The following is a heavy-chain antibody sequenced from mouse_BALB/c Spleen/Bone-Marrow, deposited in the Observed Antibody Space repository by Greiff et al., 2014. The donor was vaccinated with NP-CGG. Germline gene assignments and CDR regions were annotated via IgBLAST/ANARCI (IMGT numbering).Heavy chain of an antibody. Sequence: VQLQQSGPELVKPGSSMKISCKASGYSFTGYTMNGVKQSHGKNLEWIGLINPYNGGTSYNQKFKGKATLTVNKSSSTAYMELLSLTSEDSAVYYCARENYGSSYGFAYWGQGTQVTVSA. CDR1: GYSFTGYT. CDR3: ARENYGSSYGFAY. D-gene: IGHD1-1*01. J-gene: IGHJ3*01. V-gene: IGHV1-26*01. CDR2: INPYNGGT.